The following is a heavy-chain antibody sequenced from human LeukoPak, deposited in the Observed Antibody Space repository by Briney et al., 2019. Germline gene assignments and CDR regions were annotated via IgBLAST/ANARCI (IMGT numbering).Heavy chain of an antibody. CDR1: GFTFSSYG. V-gene: IGHV3-33*01. J-gene: IGHJ6*02. Sequence: GGSLGLSCAASGFTFSSYGMHWVRQAPGKGLEWVAVIWYDGSNKYYADSVKGRFTISRDNSKNTLYLQMNSLRAEDTAVYYCARDFPSGGMDVWGQGTTVTVSS. CDR3: ARDFPSGGMDV. CDR2: IWYDGSNK. D-gene: IGHD3-3*01.